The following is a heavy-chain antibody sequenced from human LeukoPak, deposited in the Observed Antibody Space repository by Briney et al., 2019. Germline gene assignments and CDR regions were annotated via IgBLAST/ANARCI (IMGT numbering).Heavy chain of an antibody. CDR1: GYTFTSYD. Sequence: ASVKVSCKASGYTFTSYDINWVRQATGQGLEWMGWMNPNSGNTGYAQKFQGRVTMTRNTSISTAYMELSSLRSEDTAVYYCATWAVLEWEQPFDPWGQGTLVTVSS. J-gene: IGHJ5*02. V-gene: IGHV1-8*01. CDR3: ATWAVLEWEQPFDP. CDR2: MNPNSGNT. D-gene: IGHD1-26*01.